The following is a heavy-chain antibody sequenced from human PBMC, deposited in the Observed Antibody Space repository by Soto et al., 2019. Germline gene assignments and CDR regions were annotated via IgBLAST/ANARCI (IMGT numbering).Heavy chain of an antibody. CDR1: GGSISSGDYY. Sequence: SETLSLTCTVSGGSISSGDYYWSWIRQPPGKGLEWIGYIYYSGSTYYNPSLMSRVTISVDTSKNQFSLKLSSVTAADTAVYYCARCASSRSLGFWGQGTLVTVSS. V-gene: IGHV4-30-4*01. CDR2: IYYSGST. D-gene: IGHD2-2*01. J-gene: IGHJ4*02. CDR3: ARCASSRSLGF.